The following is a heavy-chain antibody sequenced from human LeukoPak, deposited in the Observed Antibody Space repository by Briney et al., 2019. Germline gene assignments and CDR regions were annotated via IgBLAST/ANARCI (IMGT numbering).Heavy chain of an antibody. CDR3: ARDGTYYDFWSGYRGDAFDI. CDR1: GGTFSSYA. D-gene: IGHD3-3*01. Sequence: ASVKVSCKASGGTFSSYAISWVRQAPGQGLEWMGGIIPTFGTANYAQKFQGRVTTTADESTSTAYMELSSPRSEDTAVYYCARDGTYYDFWSGYRGDAFDIWGQGTMVTVSS. V-gene: IGHV1-69*13. J-gene: IGHJ3*02. CDR2: IIPTFGTA.